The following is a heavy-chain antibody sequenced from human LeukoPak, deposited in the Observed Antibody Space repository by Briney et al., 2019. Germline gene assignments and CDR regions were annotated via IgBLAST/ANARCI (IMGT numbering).Heavy chain of an antibody. V-gene: IGHV3-23*01. CDR2: ISGSGGST. J-gene: IGHJ4*02. Sequence: GGSLRLSCAASGFTFSGYAMTWVRQAPGKGLEWVSAISGSGGSTYYADSVKGRFTISRDNSKNTLYLQMNSLRAEDTAIYYCAKRASVGYCSSTSCSDFDYWGQGTLVTVSS. CDR1: GFTFSGYA. D-gene: IGHD2-2*01. CDR3: AKRASVGYCSSTSCSDFDY.